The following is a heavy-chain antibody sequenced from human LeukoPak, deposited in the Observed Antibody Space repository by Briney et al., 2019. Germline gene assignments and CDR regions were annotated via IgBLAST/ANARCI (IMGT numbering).Heavy chain of an antibody. V-gene: IGHV1-69*13. CDR2: IIPIFGTA. CDR1: GGTFSSYA. D-gene: IGHD1-26*01. Sequence: ASVKVSCKASGGTFSSYAISWVRQAPGQGLEWMGGIIPIFGTANYAQKFQGRVTITADESTSTAYMELSSLRSEDTAVYYCARVRMIVGATKAYYYYYMDVWGKGTTVTISS. J-gene: IGHJ6*03. CDR3: ARVRMIVGATKAYYYYYMDV.